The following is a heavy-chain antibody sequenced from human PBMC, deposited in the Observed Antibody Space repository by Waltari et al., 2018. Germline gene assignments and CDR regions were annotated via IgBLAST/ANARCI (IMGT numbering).Heavy chain of an antibody. Sequence: QLQLQESGPGLVKPSETLSLTCTVSGGSISSSSYYWGWIRQPPGKGLEWIGSIYYSGSTSYNPSPKSRVTISVDTSNNQFSLKLSSLTAADTAVYYCARTNWNEDAFDIWGQGTMVTVSS. CDR2: IYYSGST. CDR1: GGSISSSSYY. V-gene: IGHV4-39*01. J-gene: IGHJ3*02. CDR3: ARTNWNEDAFDI. D-gene: IGHD1-1*01.